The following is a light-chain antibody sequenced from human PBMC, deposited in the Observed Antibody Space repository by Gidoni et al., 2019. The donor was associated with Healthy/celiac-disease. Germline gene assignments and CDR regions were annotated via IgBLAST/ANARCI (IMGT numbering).Light chain of an antibody. J-gene: IGKJ2*01. CDR3: QQSYSTPRT. V-gene: IGKV1-39*01. Sequence: IQMTQSPSSLSASVGDRVTITCRARQSISSYLNWYQQKPGKAPKLLSYAASSWQSGVPSRFSGSGSGTDFTLTISSLQPEDFATYYCQQSYSTPRTFGQGTKLEIK. CDR2: AAS. CDR1: QSISSY.